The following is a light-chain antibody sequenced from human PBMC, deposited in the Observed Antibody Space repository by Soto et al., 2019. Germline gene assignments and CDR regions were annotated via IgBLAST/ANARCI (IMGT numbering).Light chain of an antibody. J-gene: IGKJ1*01. CDR2: AAS. CDR3: QQYYSYPRT. Sequence: AIRMTQSPSSLSASTGDRVTIPCRASQGISSYLAWYQQKPGKAPNLLIYAASTLQSGVPSRFSGSGSGTDFTLTITCLQSEDFATYYCQQYYSYPRTFGQGTKVDIK. V-gene: IGKV1-8*01. CDR1: QGISSY.